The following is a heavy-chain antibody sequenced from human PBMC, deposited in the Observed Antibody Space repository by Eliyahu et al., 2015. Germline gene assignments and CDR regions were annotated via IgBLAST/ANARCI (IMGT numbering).Heavy chain of an antibody. CDR2: ISSSSSYI. J-gene: IGHJ5*02. V-gene: IGHV3-21*01. D-gene: IGHD2-2*01. Sequence: EVQLVESGGGLVKPGGSLRLSCAASGFTFSSYSMNWVRQAPGKGLEWVSSISSSSSYIYYADSVKGRFTISRDNAKNSLYLQMNSPVYYCARHYWSPRYQLPWNPFDPWGQGTLVTVSS. CDR3: PRYQLPWNPFDP. CDR1: GFTFSSYS.